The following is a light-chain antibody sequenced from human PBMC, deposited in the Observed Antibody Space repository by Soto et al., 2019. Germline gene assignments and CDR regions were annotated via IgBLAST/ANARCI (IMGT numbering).Light chain of an antibody. CDR2: EGD. V-gene: IGLV2-23*01. J-gene: IGLJ2*01. CDR1: SSDVGSYNL. CDR3: CSYAYSSTLV. Sequence: QSALTQPASVSGSSGQSITISCTGTSSDVGSYNLVSWHQQHPGKAPKLIIYEGDKRPSGISNRFSGSKSGNTASLTISGLLAEDEADYYCCSYAYSSTLVFGGGTKLTVL.